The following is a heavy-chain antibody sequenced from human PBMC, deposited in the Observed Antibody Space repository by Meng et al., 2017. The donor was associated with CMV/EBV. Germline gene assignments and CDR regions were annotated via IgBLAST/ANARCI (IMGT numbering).Heavy chain of an antibody. D-gene: IGHD3-3*02. J-gene: IGHJ4*02. CDR3: ARDAGTFLAYRGHFDY. Sequence: SVKVSCKASGGTFSSYAISWVRQAPGQGLEWMGGIIPILGIANYAQKFQGRVTITADKSTSTAYMELSSLRSEDTAVYYCARDAGTFLAYRGHFDYWGQGTLVTVSS. V-gene: IGHV1-69*10. CDR2: IIPILGIA. CDR1: GGTFSSYA.